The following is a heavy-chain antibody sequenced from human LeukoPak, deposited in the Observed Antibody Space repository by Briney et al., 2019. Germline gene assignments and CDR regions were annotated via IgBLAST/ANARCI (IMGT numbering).Heavy chain of an antibody. J-gene: IGHJ5*02. Sequence: GGSLRLSCAASGITVSTNYMSWVRQAPGKGLEWVSIIYSGGATFYADSVKGRFTISRENSKNTLWLQMNSLRAEDTAVYYCARLRAVRGNWFDPWGQGTLVTVSS. V-gene: IGHV3-66*04. CDR1: GITVSTNY. D-gene: IGHD3-10*01. CDR3: ARLRAVRGNWFDP. CDR2: IYSGGAT.